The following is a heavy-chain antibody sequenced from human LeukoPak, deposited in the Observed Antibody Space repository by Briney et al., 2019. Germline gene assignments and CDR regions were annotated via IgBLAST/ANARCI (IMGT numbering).Heavy chain of an antibody. J-gene: IGHJ4*02. CDR2: IYHSGST. Sequence: PSETLSLTCAVSGYSISSGYYWGWIRPPPGKGLEWIGSIYHSGSTYYNPSLKSRVTISVDTSKNQFSLKLSSVTAADTAVYYCARYSYGYYFDYWGQGTLVTVSS. V-gene: IGHV4-38-2*01. D-gene: IGHD5-18*01. CDR1: GYSISSGYY. CDR3: ARYSYGYYFDY.